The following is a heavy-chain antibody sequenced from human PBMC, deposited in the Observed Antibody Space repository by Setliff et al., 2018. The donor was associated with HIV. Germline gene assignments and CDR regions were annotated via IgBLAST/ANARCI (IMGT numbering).Heavy chain of an antibody. D-gene: IGHD6-19*01. J-gene: IGHJ4*02. CDR3: ARQNSGWGVGLYYFDY. V-gene: IGHV4-39*01. CDR2: IYYSGSI. Sequence: LSLTCSVSGGSISSSSDYWGWIRQPPGKGLEWIGSIYYSGSIYYNPSLKSRVTISVDTPNNHFSLRLSSVTAADTALYYCARQNSGWGVGLYYFDYWGQGTLVTVSS. CDR1: GGSISSSSDY.